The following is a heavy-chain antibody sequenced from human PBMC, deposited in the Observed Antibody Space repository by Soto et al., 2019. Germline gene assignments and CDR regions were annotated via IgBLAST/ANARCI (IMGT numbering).Heavy chain of an antibody. J-gene: IGHJ6*02. V-gene: IGHV1-69*05. CDR3: ARDKDRHQLGGDYYYGIGV. CDR2: IIPIFPTP. Sequence: QVQLVQSGAEVKKPGSSVTVSCKASGGTFGNSAISWVRQAPGQGLEWMGGIIPIFPTPDYAPKFQGRVTXTXDXXATTASAELTSLRSEDTAVDYCARDKDRHQLGGDYYYGIGVWGQGTTVTVSS. CDR1: GGTFGNSA. D-gene: IGHD3-3*02.